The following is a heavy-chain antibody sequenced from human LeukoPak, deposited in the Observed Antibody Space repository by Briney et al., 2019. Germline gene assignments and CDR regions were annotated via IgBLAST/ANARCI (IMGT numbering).Heavy chain of an antibody. Sequence: GGSLRLSCAASGLSFSGSTMHWVRQASGKGLEWVGRIRSKANSYATVYAASVKGRFTISRDDSKNTVYLQMNSLKTEDTAVYYCTSPITIFGVVAKNYWGQGTLVTVSP. CDR1: GLSFSGST. J-gene: IGHJ4*02. V-gene: IGHV3-73*01. D-gene: IGHD3-3*01. CDR2: IRSKANSYAT. CDR3: TSPITIFGVVAKNY.